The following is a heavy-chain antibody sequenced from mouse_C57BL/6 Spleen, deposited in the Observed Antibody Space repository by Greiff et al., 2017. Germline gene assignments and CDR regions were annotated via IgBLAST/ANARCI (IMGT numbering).Heavy chain of an antibody. CDR1: GYTFTSYW. CDR3: ARRGTTVVEGYFGD. CDR2: IDPSDSYT. J-gene: IGHJ2*01. Sequence: QVQLQQPGAELVKPGASVKLSCKASGYTFTSYWMQWVKQRPGQGLEWIGEIDPSDSYTNYNQKFKGKATLTVDTSSSTAYMQLSSLTSEDSAVYYCARRGTTVVEGYFGDWGKGTTLAVSS. V-gene: IGHV1-50*01. D-gene: IGHD1-1*01.